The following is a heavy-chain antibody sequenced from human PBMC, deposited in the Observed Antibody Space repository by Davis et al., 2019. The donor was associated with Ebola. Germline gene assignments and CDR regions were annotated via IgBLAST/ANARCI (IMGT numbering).Heavy chain of an antibody. D-gene: IGHD3-22*01. V-gene: IGHV1-18*01. CDR3: ARAITMIVAESWFDP. CDR1: GYIFTSYG. J-gene: IGHJ5*02. CDR2: ISAYNGNT. Sequence: ASVKVSCKASGYIFTSYGISWVRQAPGQGLEWMGWISAYNGNTNYAQKLQGRVTMTTDTSTSTAYMELRSLRSDDTAVYYCARAITMIVAESWFDPWGQGTLVTVSS.